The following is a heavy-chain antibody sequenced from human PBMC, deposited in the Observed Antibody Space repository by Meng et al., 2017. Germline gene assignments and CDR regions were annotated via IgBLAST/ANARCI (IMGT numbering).Heavy chain of an antibody. CDR1: GYTFTSYD. J-gene: IGHJ6*02. Sequence: ASVKVFCKASGYTFTSYDINWVRQATGQGLEWMGWMNPNSGNTGYAQKFQGRVTITRNTSISTAYMELSSLRSEDTAVYYCARGPRSVAGIAHYYYGMDVWGQGTTVTVSS. CDR3: ARGPRSVAGIAHYYYGMDV. D-gene: IGHD6-19*01. CDR2: MNPNSGNT. V-gene: IGHV1-8*03.